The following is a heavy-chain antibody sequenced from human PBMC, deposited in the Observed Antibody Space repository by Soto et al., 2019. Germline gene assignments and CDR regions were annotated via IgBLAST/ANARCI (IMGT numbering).Heavy chain of an antibody. CDR1: GLTFGNEA. Sequence: LXLSCAARGLTFGNEAMTWSRRAPGKGLEWVSTIDNAGVNTHYADSVKGRFTISRDNSRNTLHLQMNNLRPEDTALYYCVSWVSAHFDLWGRGTQVTVSS. V-gene: IGHV3-23*01. CDR2: IDNAGVNT. CDR3: VSWVSAHFDL. D-gene: IGHD2-8*01. J-gene: IGHJ4*02.